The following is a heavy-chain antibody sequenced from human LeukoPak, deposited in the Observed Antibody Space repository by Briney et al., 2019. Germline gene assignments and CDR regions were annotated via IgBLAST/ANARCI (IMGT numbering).Heavy chain of an antibody. CDR3: AKALGELSSLDY. CDR2: ISGSGGST. CDR1: GFTFSSYA. V-gene: IGHV3-23*01. Sequence: GGSLRLSCAASGFTFSSYAMSWVRQAPGKGLEWVSAISGSGGSTYYADSVKGRFTISRDNSKNTMYLQMNSLRAEDTAVYYCAKALGELSSLDYWGQGTLVTVSS. J-gene: IGHJ4*02. D-gene: IGHD3-16*02.